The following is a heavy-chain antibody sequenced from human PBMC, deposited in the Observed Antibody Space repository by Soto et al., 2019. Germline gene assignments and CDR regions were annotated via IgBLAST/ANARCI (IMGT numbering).Heavy chain of an antibody. CDR1: GYTFTGYY. Sequence: ASVKVSCKASGYTFTGYYMHWVRQAPGQGLEWMGWNKPNSVGTNYAQKFQGRVTMTRDTSISTAYMELSRLRSDDTAVYYCARDRGDHCSSTSCYTNWFDPWGQGTLVTVSS. CDR3: ARDRGDHCSSTSCYTNWFDP. D-gene: IGHD2-2*02. CDR2: NKPNSVGT. J-gene: IGHJ5*02. V-gene: IGHV1-2*02.